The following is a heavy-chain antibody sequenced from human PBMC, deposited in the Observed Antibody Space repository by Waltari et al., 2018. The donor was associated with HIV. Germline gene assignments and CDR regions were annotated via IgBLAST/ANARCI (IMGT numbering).Heavy chain of an antibody. J-gene: IGHJ5*01. D-gene: IGHD3-22*01. CDR3: ARDGYYYNLWLDS. Sequence: QVQLVQSGVEVKRPGASVKVSCKASGYIFTRYGISWVRQAPGQGLEWMGWISTNNGNTKYSQKFQGRVNLTTDTSTNTAYMELRSLTFDDTAVYYCARDGYYYNLWLDSWGQGTLVTVSS. V-gene: IGHV1-18*01. CDR2: ISTNNGNT. CDR1: GYIFTRYG.